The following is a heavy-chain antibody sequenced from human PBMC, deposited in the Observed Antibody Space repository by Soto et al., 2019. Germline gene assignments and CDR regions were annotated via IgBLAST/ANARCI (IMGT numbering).Heavy chain of an antibody. CDR3: ARVYDFWSGSIDY. V-gene: IGHV4-4*02. Sequence: PSETLSLTCAVSGGSISISNWCSCVRQPPGKGLEWIGEVYHSGSTNYNPSLKSRVTISVDKSKNQFSPKLSSVTAADTAVYYCARVYDFWSGSIDYWGQGTLVTVSS. CDR1: GGSISISNW. CDR2: VYHSGST. J-gene: IGHJ4*02. D-gene: IGHD3-3*01.